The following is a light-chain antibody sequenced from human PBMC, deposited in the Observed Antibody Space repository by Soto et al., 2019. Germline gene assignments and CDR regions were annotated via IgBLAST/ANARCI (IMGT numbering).Light chain of an antibody. Sequence: EVVLTQSPATLSVSPGERATLSCRASQTVGSNLAWYQHKPGQAPRLLISGASTRATGVPARFGGSGSVTEFALTITVLQSADFKVYCCQQYNTRPQPFCQGTKVAIK. V-gene: IGKV3-15*01. CDR1: QTVGSN. J-gene: IGKJ1*01. CDR3: QQYNTRPQP. CDR2: GAS.